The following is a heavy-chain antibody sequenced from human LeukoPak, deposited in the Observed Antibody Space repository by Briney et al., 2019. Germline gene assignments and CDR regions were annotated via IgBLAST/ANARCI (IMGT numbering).Heavy chain of an antibody. Sequence: PGGSLRLSCAASGFTFSSYGMHWVRQAPGKGLEWVAAISYDGSNKYYADSVKGRFTISRDNSKNTLYLQMNSLRAEDTAVYYCAARGSFDYWGQGTLVTVSS. CDR2: ISYDGSNK. V-gene: IGHV3-30*03. CDR3: AARGSFDY. J-gene: IGHJ4*02. CDR1: GFTFSSYG.